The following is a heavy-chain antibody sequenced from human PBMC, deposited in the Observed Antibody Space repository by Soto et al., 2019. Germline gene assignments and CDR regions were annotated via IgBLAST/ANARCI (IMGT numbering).Heavy chain of an antibody. D-gene: IGHD3-16*01. J-gene: IGHJ6*02. CDR3: AGEPKGGAYDMDV. Sequence: QVQLVESGGGVVQPGTSLRLSCAASRLTFSFYDMHWVRQAPGKGLEWVALIWSDGSRGFYADSVKGRFTISRDNSKNTLYLQMTGLRAGDTAVSYCAGEPKGGAYDMDVWGQGTTVTVSS. CDR1: RLTFSFYD. V-gene: IGHV3-33*01. CDR2: IWSDGSRG.